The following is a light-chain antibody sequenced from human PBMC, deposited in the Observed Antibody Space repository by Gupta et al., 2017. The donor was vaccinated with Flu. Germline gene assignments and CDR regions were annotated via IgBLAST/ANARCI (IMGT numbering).Light chain of an antibody. V-gene: IGLV2-14*03. J-gene: IGLJ2*01. CDR1: DIGSYDS. CDR2: DVR. CDR3: SSYTTSTSTDVA. Sequence: DIGSYDSVSWYQQHPGEAPKLIISDVRKRPSGISYRFSGSKFGNTASLTISGLQAEDEAEYFCSSYTTSTSTDVAFGGGTKLTVL.